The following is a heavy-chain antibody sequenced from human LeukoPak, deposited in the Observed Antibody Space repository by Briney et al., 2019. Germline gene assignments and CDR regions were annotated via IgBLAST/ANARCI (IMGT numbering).Heavy chain of an antibody. CDR2: INHSGST. J-gene: IGHJ4*02. CDR1: GGSFSGYY. CDR3: ASGNMVPFDY. Sequence: SETLSLTCAVYGGSFSGYYWSWIRQPPGKGLEWIGEINHSGSTNYNPSLKSRVTISVDTSENQFSLKLSSVTAADTAVYYCASGNMVPFDYWGQGTLVTVSS. V-gene: IGHV4-34*01. D-gene: IGHD2/OR15-2a*01.